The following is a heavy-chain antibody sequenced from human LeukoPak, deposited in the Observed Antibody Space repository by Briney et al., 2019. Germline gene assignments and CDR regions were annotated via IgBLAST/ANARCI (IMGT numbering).Heavy chain of an antibody. V-gene: IGHV4-59*08. J-gene: IGHJ4*02. CDR3: ARHVGYYGSGSSLTYFDY. CDR2: IYYSGST. D-gene: IGHD3-10*01. Sequence: PSETLSLTCTVSGSSISSYYWSWIRQPPGKGLEWIGYIYYSGSTNYNPSLKSRVTISVDTSKNQFSLKLSSVTAADTAVYYCARHVGYYGSGSSLTYFDYWGQGTLVTVSS. CDR1: GSSISSYY.